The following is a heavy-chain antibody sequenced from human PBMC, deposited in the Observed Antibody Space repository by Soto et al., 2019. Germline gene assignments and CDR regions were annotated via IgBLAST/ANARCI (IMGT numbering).Heavy chain of an antibody. CDR2: ISYDGSNK. V-gene: IGHV3-30*18. J-gene: IGHJ4*02. Sequence: GGSLRLSCAASGFTFSSYGMHWVRQAPGKGLEWVAVISYDGSNKYYADSVKGRFTISRDNSKNTLYLQMNSLRAEDTAVYYCAKDGLDYGCNAVIDYWGQGTLVTVSS. CDR1: GFTFSSYG. D-gene: IGHD4-17*01. CDR3: AKDGLDYGCNAVIDY.